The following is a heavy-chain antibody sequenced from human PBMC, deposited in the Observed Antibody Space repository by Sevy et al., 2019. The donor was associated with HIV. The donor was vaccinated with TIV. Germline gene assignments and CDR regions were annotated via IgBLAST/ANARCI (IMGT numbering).Heavy chain of an antibody. CDR3: AKDRITAARFQH. D-gene: IGHD6-13*01. Sequence: GGSLRLSCAASGFTVSSNFMSWVRQAPGKGLEWVSVIYIGGTTYYADSVKGRFTISRDNFRNTLYLQMNSLRAEDTAVYYCAKDRITAARFQHWGQGTLVTVSS. CDR2: IYIGGTT. J-gene: IGHJ1*01. V-gene: IGHV3-53*01. CDR1: GFTVSSNF.